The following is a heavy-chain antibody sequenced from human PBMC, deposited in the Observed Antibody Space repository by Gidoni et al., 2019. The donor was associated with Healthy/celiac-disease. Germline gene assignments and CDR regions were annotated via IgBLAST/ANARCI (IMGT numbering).Heavy chain of an antibody. D-gene: IGHD4-17*01. CDR1: GYSNSSGYY. J-gene: IGHJ3*02. CDR2: IYHSGST. CDR3: SRDRPDEYGDFHDAFDI. Sequence: QVQLQESGPGPVKPSEPLSLTCTAAGYSNSSGYYWGWIRPPPGKGLEWIGSIYHSGSTYYNPCLKRRVTISVDTSKNQFSVKLSSVTAADTAVYYCSRDRPDEYGDFHDAFDIWGQGTMVTVSS. V-gene: IGHV4-38-2*02.